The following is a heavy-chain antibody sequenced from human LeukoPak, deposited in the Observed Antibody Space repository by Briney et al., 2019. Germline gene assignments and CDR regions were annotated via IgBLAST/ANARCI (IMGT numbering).Heavy chain of an antibody. V-gene: IGHV4-39*01. J-gene: IGHJ4*02. CDR2: IYYSGST. Sequence: SETLSLTCTVSGGSISSSSYYWGWIRQPPGKGLEWIGSIYYSGSTYYNPSLKSRVTISVDTSKNQFSLKLSSVTAADTAVYYCARQDGYSSGWYGFDYWGQGTLVTVSS. CDR3: ARQDGYSSGWYGFDY. D-gene: IGHD6-19*01. CDR1: GGSISSSSYY.